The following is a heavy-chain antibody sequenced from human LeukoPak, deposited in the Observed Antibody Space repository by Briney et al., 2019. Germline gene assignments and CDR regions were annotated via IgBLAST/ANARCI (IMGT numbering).Heavy chain of an antibody. V-gene: IGHV3-7*01. CDR1: GINFRGYW. CDR3: ARELGQTGYDLFGH. CDR2: MKQDGSEK. J-gene: IGHJ4*02. D-gene: IGHD5-12*01. Sequence: PGGSLRLSCAVSGINFRGYWMAWVRQAPGKGLEWVANMKQDGSEKYYVDSVKGRFTISRDNAKNSLYLEMNSLRVEDTAVYYCARELGQTGYDLFGHWGQGTLITVSS.